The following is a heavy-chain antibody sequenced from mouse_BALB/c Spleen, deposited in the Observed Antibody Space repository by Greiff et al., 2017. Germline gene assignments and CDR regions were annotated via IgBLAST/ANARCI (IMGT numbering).Heavy chain of an antibody. CDR1: GFTFSDYG. D-gene: IGHD2-1*01. Sequence: EVKLMESGGGLVQPGGSRKLSCAASGFTFSDYGMAWVRQAPGKGPEWVAFISNLAYSIYYADTVTGRFTISRENAKNTLYLEMSSLRSEDTAMYYCAREGNYGNYEDAMDYWGQGTSVTVSS. J-gene: IGHJ4*01. V-gene: IGHV5-15*02. CDR2: ISNLAYSI. CDR3: AREGNYGNYEDAMDY.